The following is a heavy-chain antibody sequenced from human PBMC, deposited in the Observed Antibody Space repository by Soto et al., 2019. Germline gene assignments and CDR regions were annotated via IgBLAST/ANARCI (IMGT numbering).Heavy chain of an antibody. CDR3: ARDLSDYYYYGMDV. Sequence: LRNAAAGGKFGDFGVSWISQETGKGLEWVSYISSSSSTIYYADSVKGRFTISRDNAKNSLYLQMNSLRAEDTAVYYCARDLSDYYYYGMDVWGQGTTVTVSS. J-gene: IGHJ6*02. CDR2: ISSSSSTI. CDR1: GGKFGDFG. V-gene: IGHV3-48*01.